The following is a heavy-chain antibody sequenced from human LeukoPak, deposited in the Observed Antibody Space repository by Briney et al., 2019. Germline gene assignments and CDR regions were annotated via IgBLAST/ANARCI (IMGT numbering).Heavy chain of an antibody. Sequence: ASVKVSCKASGYTFTSYGVSWVRQAPGQGLEWMGWISAYNGNTNYAQKLQGRVTMTTDTSTSTAYMELRSLRSDDTAVYYCASYTEGGDYAYYFDYWGQGTLVTVSS. J-gene: IGHJ4*02. CDR2: ISAYNGNT. CDR3: ASYTEGGDYAYYFDY. CDR1: GYTFTSYG. V-gene: IGHV1-18*01. D-gene: IGHD2-21*02.